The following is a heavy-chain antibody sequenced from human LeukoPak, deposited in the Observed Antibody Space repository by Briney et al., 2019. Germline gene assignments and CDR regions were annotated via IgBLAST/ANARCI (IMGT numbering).Heavy chain of an antibody. J-gene: IGHJ4*02. V-gene: IGHV4-61*02. Sequence: PSQTLSLTCTVSGGSISSGSYYWNWIRQPAGKGLEWIGRIYTSGSTKYNPSLKSRVTISVDTSKNQFSLKLSSVTAADTAVYYCARDSSSGWYRLFDYWGQETLVTVSS. CDR1: GGSISSGSYY. CDR2: IYTSGST. CDR3: ARDSSSGWYRLFDY. D-gene: IGHD6-19*01.